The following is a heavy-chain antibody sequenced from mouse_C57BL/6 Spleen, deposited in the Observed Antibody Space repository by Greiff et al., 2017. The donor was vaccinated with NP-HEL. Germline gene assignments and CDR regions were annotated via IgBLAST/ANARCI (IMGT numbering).Heavy chain of an antibody. CDR2: ISSGSSTI. J-gene: IGHJ1*03. CDR1: GFTFSDYG. Sequence: EVKLVESGGGLVKPGGSLKLSCAASGFTFSDYGMHWVRQAPEKGLEWVAYISSGSSTIYYADTVKGRFTISRDNAKNTLFLQMTSLRSEDTAMYYCARRPVHWYFDVWGTGTTVTVSS. CDR3: ARRPVHWYFDV. V-gene: IGHV5-17*01.